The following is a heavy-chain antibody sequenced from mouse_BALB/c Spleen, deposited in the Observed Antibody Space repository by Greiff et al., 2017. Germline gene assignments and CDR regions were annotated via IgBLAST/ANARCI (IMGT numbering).Heavy chain of an antibody. CDR1: GFTFSSYG. CDR2: ISSGGSYT. CDR3: ARHGYPDY. V-gene: IGHV5-6*02. J-gene: IGHJ2*01. Sequence: DVKLVESGGDLVKPGGSLKLSCAASGFTFSSYGMSWVRQTPDKRLEWVATISSGGSYTYYPDSVKGRFTISRDNAKNTLYLQMSSLKSEDTAMYYCARHGYPDYWGQGTTLTVSS.